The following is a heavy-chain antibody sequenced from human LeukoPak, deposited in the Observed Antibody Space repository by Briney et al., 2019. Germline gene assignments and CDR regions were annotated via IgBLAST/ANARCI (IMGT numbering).Heavy chain of an antibody. V-gene: IGHV4-59*01. CDR3: ARGDFWSGPWDV. Sequence: SETLSLTCTVSGGSISSYYWSWIRQPPGKGLEWIGYIYYSGSTNYNPSLKSRVTISVDTSKNQFSLKLSSVTAADTAVYYCARGDFWSGPWDVWGKGTTVTVSS. D-gene: IGHD3-3*01. CDR1: GGSISSYY. J-gene: IGHJ6*04. CDR2: IYYSGST.